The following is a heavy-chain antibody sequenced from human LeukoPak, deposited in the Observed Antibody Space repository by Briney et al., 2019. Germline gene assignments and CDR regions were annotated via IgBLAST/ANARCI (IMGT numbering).Heavy chain of an antibody. CDR1: GYTFTSYG. CDR3: ASGRYSSGCPDY. V-gene: IGHV1-18*01. D-gene: IGHD6-19*01. Sequence: VSVKVSCKASGYTFTSYGISWVRQAPGQGLEWMGWISAYNGNTNYAQKLQGRVAMTTDTSTSTAYMELRSLRSDDTAVYYCASGRYSSGCPDYWGQGALVTVSS. J-gene: IGHJ4*02. CDR2: ISAYNGNT.